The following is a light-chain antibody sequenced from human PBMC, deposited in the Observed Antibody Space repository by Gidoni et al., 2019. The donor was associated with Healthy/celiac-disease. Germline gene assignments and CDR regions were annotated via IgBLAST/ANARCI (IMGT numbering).Light chain of an antibody. CDR3: NSRDSSGNHRVV. Sequence: SSELTQDHAVSVALGQTVRITCQGDSLRSYYASWYQQKPGQAPVLVIYGKNNRPSGIPDRFSGSSSGNTASLTITGAQAEDEADYYCNSRDSSGNHRVVFGGGTKLTVL. V-gene: IGLV3-19*01. J-gene: IGLJ2*01. CDR2: GKN. CDR1: SLRSYY.